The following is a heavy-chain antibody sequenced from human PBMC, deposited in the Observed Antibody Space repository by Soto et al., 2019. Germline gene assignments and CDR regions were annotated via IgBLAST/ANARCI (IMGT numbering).Heavy chain of an antibody. V-gene: IGHV1-2*02. CDR2: MNPNSGDT. Sequence: QVQLVQSGAEVKKPGASVTVSCKASGYRFSDYYLHWVRQAPGQGPEWMGRMNPNSGDTKYAQKFKGRVTMTRDTSVRTAFMELNWLKSDDTAVYYCARESGGATATLDYYYFYMDVWGIGTTVTVSS. CDR3: ARESGGATATLDYYYFYMDV. D-gene: IGHD5-12*01. CDR1: GYRFSDYY. J-gene: IGHJ6*03.